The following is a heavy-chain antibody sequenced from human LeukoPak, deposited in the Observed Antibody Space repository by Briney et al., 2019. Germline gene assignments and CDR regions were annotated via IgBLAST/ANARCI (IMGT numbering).Heavy chain of an antibody. CDR2: IYYSGST. V-gene: IGHV4-39*07. J-gene: IGHJ5*02. Sequence: SETLSLTCTVAGGSISSSSHYWGWIRQPPGKGLEWIGSIYYSGSTYYTPSLKSRVTISVDTSKNQFSLKLSSVTAADTAVYYCARDEAGTGWFDPWGQGTLVTVSS. CDR3: ARDEAGTGWFDP. D-gene: IGHD6-19*01. CDR1: GGSISSSSHY.